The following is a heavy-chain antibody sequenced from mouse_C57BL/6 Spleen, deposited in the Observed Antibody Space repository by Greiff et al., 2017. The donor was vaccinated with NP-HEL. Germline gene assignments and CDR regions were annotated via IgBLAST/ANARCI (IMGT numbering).Heavy chain of an antibody. CDR3: ARNLHYYGSSYGYFDV. CDR2: IWSGGST. V-gene: IGHV2-2*01. Sequence: QVQLKESGPGLVQPSQSLSITCTVSGFSLTSYGVHWVRQSPGKGLEWLGVIWSGGSTDYNAAFISRLSISKDNSKSQVFFKMNSLQADDTAIYYCARNLHYYGSSYGYFDVWGTGTTVTVSS. D-gene: IGHD1-1*01. CDR1: GFSLTSYG. J-gene: IGHJ1*03.